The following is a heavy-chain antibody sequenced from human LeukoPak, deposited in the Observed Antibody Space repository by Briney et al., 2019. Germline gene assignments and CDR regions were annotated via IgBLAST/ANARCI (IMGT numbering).Heavy chain of an antibody. CDR1: GYNFISYG. Sequence: ASVKVSCKASGYNFISYGIRWVRQAPGQGREWMGWMSVYTGNTNYAPKFRGGVTLTTDTSTRTAYMEVRGLRSDDTAIYYWARSKKGIAAPGTGDYYDMDVWGKGTTVTVSS. D-gene: IGHD6-13*01. J-gene: IGHJ6*03. CDR2: MSVYTGNT. CDR3: ARSKKGIAAPGTGDYYDMDV. V-gene: IGHV1-18*01.